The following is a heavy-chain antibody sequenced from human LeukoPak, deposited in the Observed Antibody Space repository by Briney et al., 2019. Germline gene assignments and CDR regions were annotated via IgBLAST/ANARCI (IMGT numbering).Heavy chain of an antibody. CDR3: AKGPIYRVYFDY. D-gene: IGHD3-16*02. CDR2: MNPNSGNT. J-gene: IGHJ4*02. V-gene: IGHV1-8*01. CDR1: GYTFTSYD. Sequence: GASVKVSCKASGYTFTSYDINWVRQATGQGLEWMGWMNPNSGNTGYAQKFQGRVTMTRNTSISTAYMELSSLRAEDTAVYYCAKGPIYRVYFDYWGQGTLVTVSS.